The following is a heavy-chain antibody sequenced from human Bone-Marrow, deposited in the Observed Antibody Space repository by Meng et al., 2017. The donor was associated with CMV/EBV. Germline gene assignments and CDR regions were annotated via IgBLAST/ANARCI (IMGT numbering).Heavy chain of an antibody. CDR1: GGSISSSNW. D-gene: IGHD3-3*01. V-gene: IGHV4-4*02. CDR3: ARGRPGDFWSGYYTLWNLDY. Sequence: GSLRLSCAVSGGSISSSNWWSWVRQPPGKGLEWIGEIYHSGSTNYNPSLKSRVTISVGTSKNQFSLKLSSVTAADTAVYYCARGRPGDFWSGYYTLWNLDYWGQGTLVTVSS. J-gene: IGHJ4*02. CDR2: IYHSGST.